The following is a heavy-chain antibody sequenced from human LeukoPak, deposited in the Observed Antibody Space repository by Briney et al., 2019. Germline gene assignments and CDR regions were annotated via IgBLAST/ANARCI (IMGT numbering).Heavy chain of an antibody. CDR3: ARDQGYCSGGSCYPAGYFDY. Sequence: GGSLRLSCAASGFTFSSYAMHWVRQAPGKGLEWVAVISYDGSNKYYADSVKGRFTISRDNSKNTLYLQMSSLRAEDTAVYYCARDQGYCSGGSCYPAGYFDYWGQGTLVTVSS. CDR2: ISYDGSNK. J-gene: IGHJ4*02. V-gene: IGHV3-30*04. CDR1: GFTFSSYA. D-gene: IGHD2-15*01.